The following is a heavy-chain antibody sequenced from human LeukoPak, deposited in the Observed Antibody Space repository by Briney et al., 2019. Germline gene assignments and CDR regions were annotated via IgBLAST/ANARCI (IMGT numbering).Heavy chain of an antibody. CDR3: ARVQAKNLVKGLDYGMDV. J-gene: IGHJ6*02. D-gene: IGHD3-9*01. Sequence: PGGSLRLSCAASGFTFSSYWMSWVRQAPGKGLEWVANIKQDGSEKYYVDSVKGRFTISRDNIKNSLYLQMNSLRAEDTAVYYGARVQAKNLVKGLDYGMDVWGQGTTVTVSS. CDR1: GFTFSSYW. CDR2: IKQDGSEK. V-gene: IGHV3-7*01.